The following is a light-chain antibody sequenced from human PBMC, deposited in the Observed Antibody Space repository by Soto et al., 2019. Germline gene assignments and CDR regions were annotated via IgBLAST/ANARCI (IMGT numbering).Light chain of an antibody. V-gene: IGLV4-60*02. CDR1: SGHSSYI. CDR3: ETWDSNTHAV. Sequence: QPVLTQSSSASASLGSSVKLTCTLSSGHSSYIIAWHQQQPGKAPRYLMKREGSGSYNKGSGGPDRFSGSSSGADRYLTISNLQFEDEADYYCETWDSNTHAVFGGGTQLTVL. J-gene: IGLJ7*01. CDR2: REGSGSY.